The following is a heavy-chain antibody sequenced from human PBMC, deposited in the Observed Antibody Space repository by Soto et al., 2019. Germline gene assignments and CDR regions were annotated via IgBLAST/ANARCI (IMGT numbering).Heavy chain of an antibody. CDR1: GYSFTTYW. Sequence: GESLKISCKGSGYSFTTYWIGWVRHMPGKGLEWMGIINPGDSDTRYSPSFQGQVTISADRFLRTAYLQWSSLKASDTARYYCARREDRSGIYYGTDVWGQGTTVTVSS. CDR3: ARREDRSGIYYGTDV. CDR2: INPGDSDT. J-gene: IGHJ6*02. D-gene: IGHD6-25*01. V-gene: IGHV5-51*01.